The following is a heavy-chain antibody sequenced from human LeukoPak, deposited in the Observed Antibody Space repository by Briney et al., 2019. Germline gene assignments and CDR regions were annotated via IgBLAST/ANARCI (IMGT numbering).Heavy chain of an antibody. V-gene: IGHV4-61*01. CDR3: ARRHYYNGRAYYFLDY. J-gene: IGHJ4*02. CDR1: GGSVSSDNYY. Sequence: SETLSLTCTVSGGSVSSDNYYWTWIRQPPGKGLQWIGYISYSGSTNYNPSLKSRVTISLHTSKNQFSLGLSSLTAADTAVYYCARRHYYNGRAYYFLDYWGQGTLVTVSS. CDR2: ISYSGST. D-gene: IGHD3-22*01.